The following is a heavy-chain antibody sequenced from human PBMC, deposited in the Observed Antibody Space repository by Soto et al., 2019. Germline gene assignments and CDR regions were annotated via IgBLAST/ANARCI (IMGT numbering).Heavy chain of an antibody. CDR2: IRQRGST. V-gene: IGHV4-4*02. J-gene: IGHJ4*02. Sequence: SETLSLTCTVSGGSITTSAWWTWVRQSPTNGLEWIGEIRQRGSTNKNPSLSRRVTMSVDVSENQFSLSLASVTAADTAVYYCASRVGGYTDSSGYFIETYYYEMWGQGTLVTVSS. CDR3: ASRVGGYTDSSGYFIETYYYEM. D-gene: IGHD3-22*01. CDR1: GGSITTSAW.